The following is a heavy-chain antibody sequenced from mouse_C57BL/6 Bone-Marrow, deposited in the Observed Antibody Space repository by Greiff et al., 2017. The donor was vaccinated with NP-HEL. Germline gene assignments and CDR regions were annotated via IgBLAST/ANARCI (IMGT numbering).Heavy chain of an antibody. D-gene: IGHD2-4*01. CDR1: GFNIKDDY. Sequence: VQLQQSGAELVRPGASVKLSCTASGFNIKDDYMHWVKQRPEQGLEWIGWIDPENGDTEYASKFQGKATITADTSSNTAYLQLSSLTSEDTAVYYCTNDYDEFAYWGQGTLVTVSA. CDR2: IDPENGDT. CDR3: TNDYDEFAY. J-gene: IGHJ3*01. V-gene: IGHV14-4*01.